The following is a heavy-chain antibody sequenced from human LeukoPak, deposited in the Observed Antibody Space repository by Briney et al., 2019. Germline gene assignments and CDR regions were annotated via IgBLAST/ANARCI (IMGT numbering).Heavy chain of an antibody. D-gene: IGHD3-9*01. V-gene: IGHV3-30*02. Sequence: GGSLRLSCAAYGFTFSSFGMHWVRQAPGKGLEWVAFIRYVGTNEYYADSVKGRFTISRDNSKNTLSLLMNGLRVEDTAVYYCARDQHYDVLTAFGLDVWGQGTTVTVSS. CDR1: GFTFSSFG. CDR3: ARDQHYDVLTAFGLDV. J-gene: IGHJ6*02. CDR2: IRYVGTNE.